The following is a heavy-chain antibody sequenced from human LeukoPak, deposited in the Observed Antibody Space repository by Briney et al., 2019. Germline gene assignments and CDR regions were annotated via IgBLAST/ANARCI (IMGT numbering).Heavy chain of an antibody. D-gene: IGHD2-8*02. Sequence: GGSLRLSCAASGFTFSTFAMIWVRQPPGKGLEWVSSIFPSGGEIHYADSVRGRFTISRDNSKSTLSLQMNSLRDEDTAIYYCATYRQVLLPFESWGQGTLVTGSS. CDR1: GFTFSTFA. CDR2: IFPSGGEI. V-gene: IGHV3-23*01. J-gene: IGHJ4*02. CDR3: ATYRQVLLPFES.